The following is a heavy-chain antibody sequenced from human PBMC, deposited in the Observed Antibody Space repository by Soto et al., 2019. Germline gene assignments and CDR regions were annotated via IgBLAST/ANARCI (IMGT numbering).Heavy chain of an antibody. CDR2: IDPNSGDT. CDR3: ARAPQGLMSTYFDF. D-gene: IGHD2-21*01. V-gene: IGHV1-2*06. CDR1: GYNFRGYY. Sequence: QAQLMQSGAEVRKPGTSVKVSCETSGYNFRGYYVHWVRQAPGHGLPWLGRIDPNSGDTDYAQTFQGRIAVTRDTALASVYMDLISLTSHDTAVYFFARAPQGLMSTYFDFCGQGTPVVVSS. J-gene: IGHJ4*02.